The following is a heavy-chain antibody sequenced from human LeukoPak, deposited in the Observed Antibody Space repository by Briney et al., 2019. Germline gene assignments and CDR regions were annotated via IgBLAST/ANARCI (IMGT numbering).Heavy chain of an antibody. V-gene: IGHV3-23*01. CDR3: AKDRVQGIAVDLFDY. Sequence: GGSLRLSCAASGFTFSSYAMSWVRQAPGKGLEWVSAISGSGGSTYYADSVKGRFTTSRDNSKNTLYLQMNSLRAEDTAVYYCAKDRVQGIAVDLFDYWGQGTLVTVSS. J-gene: IGHJ4*02. D-gene: IGHD6-19*01. CDR1: GFTFSSYA. CDR2: ISGSGGST.